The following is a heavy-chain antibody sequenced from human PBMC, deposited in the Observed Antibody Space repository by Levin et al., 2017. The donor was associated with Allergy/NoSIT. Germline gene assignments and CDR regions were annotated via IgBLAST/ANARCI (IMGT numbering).Heavy chain of an antibody. J-gene: IGHJ4*02. Sequence: PGGSLRLSCAASGFTFSSYAMHWVRQAPGKGLEWVAVISYDGSNKYYADSVKGRFTISRDNSKNTLYLQMNSLRAEDTAVYYCARDYWYSFDYWGQGTLVTVSS. V-gene: IGHV3-30-3*01. D-gene: IGHD2-8*02. CDR1: GFTFSSYA. CDR3: ARDYWYSFDY. CDR2: ISYDGSNK.